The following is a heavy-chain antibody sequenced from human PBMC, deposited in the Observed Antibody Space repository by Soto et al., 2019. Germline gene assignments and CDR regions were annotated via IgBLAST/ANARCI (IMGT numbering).Heavy chain of an antibody. V-gene: IGHV3-23*01. CDR2: VTVTGGST. Sequence: EVEMLESGGGLVQPGGSLRLSCAASTMSLNTYSVTWVRQAPGKGLEWVSTVTVTGGSTYYADSVKGRFTISRDRSNYTVSLLLNSLRVEDTAIYYCARQRSPEGWFDPWGQGTLVTVSS. J-gene: IGHJ5*02. CDR3: ARQRSPEGWFDP. D-gene: IGHD3-10*01. CDR1: TMSLNTYS.